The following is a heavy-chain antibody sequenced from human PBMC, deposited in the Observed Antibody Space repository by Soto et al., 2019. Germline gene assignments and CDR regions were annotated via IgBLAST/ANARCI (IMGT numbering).Heavy chain of an antibody. D-gene: IGHD1-7*01. Sequence: GGSLRLSCAASGFTVSSNYMSWVRQAPGKGLEWVSVIYSGGSTYYADSVKGRFTISRDNSKNTLYLQMNSLRAEDTAVYYCARRGKAPANWNSIYYYYGMDVWGQGTTVTVSS. J-gene: IGHJ6*02. V-gene: IGHV3-53*01. CDR3: ARRGKAPANWNSIYYYYGMDV. CDR1: GFTVSSNY. CDR2: IYSGGST.